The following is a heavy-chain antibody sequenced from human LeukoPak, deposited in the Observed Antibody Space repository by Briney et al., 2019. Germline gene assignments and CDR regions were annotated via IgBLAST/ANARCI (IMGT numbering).Heavy chain of an antibody. J-gene: IGHJ4*02. CDR2: INPDSGGT. Sequence: HRASVKVSCKASGYTFTSYGISWVRQAPGQGLEWMGWINPDSGGTHYAQSFRDRVTMTRDASISTAYMDLIRLTSDDTAVFYCARGGSDWNPYYFDFWGQGTLVTVSS. CDR3: ARGGSDWNPYYFDF. CDR1: GYTFTSYG. V-gene: IGHV1-2*02. D-gene: IGHD1-1*01.